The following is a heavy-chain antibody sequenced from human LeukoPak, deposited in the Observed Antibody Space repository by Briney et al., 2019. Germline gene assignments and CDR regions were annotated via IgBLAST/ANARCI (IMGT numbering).Heavy chain of an antibody. Sequence: PGGSLRLSCTASGFTVGTYYMSWVRQAPGKGLEWVSVIYNGTKTDYADSVKGRFTISRDTSKNTLFLQMTTLRVEDTAVYYCARGPQDFDYWGQGTPVTVSS. V-gene: IGHV3-66*01. J-gene: IGHJ4*02. CDR1: GFTVGTYY. CDR2: IYNGTKT. CDR3: ARGPQDFDY.